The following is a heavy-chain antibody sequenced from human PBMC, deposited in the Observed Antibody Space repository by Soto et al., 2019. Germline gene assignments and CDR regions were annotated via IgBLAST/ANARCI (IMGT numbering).Heavy chain of an antibody. CDR1: GFTFSSYS. D-gene: IGHD3-3*01. CDR2: ISSSSSYI. CDR3: ARDPVDHYDFWSGGYYYYGMDV. Sequence: GGSLRLSCAASGFTFSSYSMNWVRQAPGKGLEWVSSISSSSSYIYYADSVKGRFTISRDNAKNSLYLQMNSLRAEDTAVYYCARDPVDHYDFWSGGYYYYGMDVWGQGTTVTVSS. J-gene: IGHJ6*02. V-gene: IGHV3-21*01.